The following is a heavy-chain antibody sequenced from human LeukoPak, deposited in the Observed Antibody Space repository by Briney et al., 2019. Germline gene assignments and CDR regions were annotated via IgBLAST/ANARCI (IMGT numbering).Heavy chain of an antibody. D-gene: IGHD3-3*01. CDR2: ISSSGSTI. Sequence: GGSLRLSCAASGFTFGDYYMSWIRQAPGKGLEWVSYISSSGSTIYYADSVKGRFTISRDNAKNSLYLQMNSLRAEDTAVYYCARDPLTIFGVVTIYYYGMDVWGQGTTVTVSS. J-gene: IGHJ6*02. V-gene: IGHV3-11*01. CDR1: GFTFGDYY. CDR3: ARDPLTIFGVVTIYYYGMDV.